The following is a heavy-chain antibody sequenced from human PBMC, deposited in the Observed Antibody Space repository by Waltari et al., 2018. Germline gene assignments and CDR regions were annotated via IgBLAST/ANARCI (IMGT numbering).Heavy chain of an antibody. CDR2: ISSSGQT. D-gene: IGHD3-3*01. J-gene: IGHJ4*02. CDR1: GGPISNYY. Sequence: QVQLQESGPGLVKPSETLSLTCSGSGGPISNYYWNWIRQTPGKGLEWIGYISSSGQTNYNPSLKSRVSVSLDTSKTRFSLRLSSVTAADTAVYYCARATYYDFSSGYSFDNWGQGTLVTVSS. CDR3: ARATYYDFSSGYSFDN. V-gene: IGHV4-59*01.